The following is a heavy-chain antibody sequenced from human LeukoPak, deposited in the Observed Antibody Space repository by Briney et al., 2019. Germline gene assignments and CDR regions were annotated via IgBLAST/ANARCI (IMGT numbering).Heavy chain of an antibody. D-gene: IGHD3-10*01. V-gene: IGHV1-2*02. CDR1: GYTFTGYY. CDR3: ARSLVRGVRYYYYGMDV. J-gene: IGHJ6*02. CDR2: INPNSGGT. Sequence: ASVKVSCKASGYTFTGYYMHWVRQAPGQGLEWMGWINPNSGGTNYAQKFQGRVTMTRDTSISTAYMELSRLRSDDTAVYYCARSLVRGVRYYYYGMDVWGQGTTVTVSS.